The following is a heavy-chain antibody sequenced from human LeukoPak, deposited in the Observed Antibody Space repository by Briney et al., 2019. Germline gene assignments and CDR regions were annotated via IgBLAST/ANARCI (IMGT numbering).Heavy chain of an antibody. Sequence: SETLSLTCTVSGGSISSYYWSWIRQPPGKGLEWIGYIYYSGSTNYNPSLKSRVTISVDTSKNQFSLKLSSVTAADTAVYYCARDSSGQLWLPAPPLFDYWGQGTLVTVSS. D-gene: IGHD5-18*01. CDR1: GGSISSYY. J-gene: IGHJ4*02. CDR3: ARDSSGQLWLPAPPLFDY. V-gene: IGHV4-59*01. CDR2: IYYSGST.